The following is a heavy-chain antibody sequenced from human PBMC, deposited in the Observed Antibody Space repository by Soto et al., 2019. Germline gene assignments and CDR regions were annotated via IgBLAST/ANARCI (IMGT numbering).Heavy chain of an antibody. CDR2: IHYRGST. CDR1: GVSISDYY. D-gene: IGHD5-12*01. J-gene: IGHJ4*02. V-gene: IGHV4-59*01. CDR3: ARDSVGSGYD. Sequence: QVQLQESGPGLVKPSETLSLSCTVSGVSISDYYRSWIRQPPGKRPEWIGYIHYRGSTNYNPSLKSRVTMSVDTSKNQFSLRLTSVTAADTAVYYCARDSVGSGYDWGQGTLVTVSS.